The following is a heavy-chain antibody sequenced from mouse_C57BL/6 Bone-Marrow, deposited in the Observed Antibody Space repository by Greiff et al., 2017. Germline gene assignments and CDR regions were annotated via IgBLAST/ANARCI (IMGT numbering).Heavy chain of an antibody. Sequence: EVMLVESGGGLVQPGGSLKLSCAASGFTFSDYGMAWVRQAPRKGPEWVAFISNLAYSIYYADTVTGRFTISRENAKNTLYLEMSSLRSEDTAMYYCARQALWLHYYAMDYWGQGTSVTVSS. CDR2: ISNLAYSI. CDR1: GFTFSDYG. V-gene: IGHV5-15*04. J-gene: IGHJ4*01. CDR3: ARQALWLHYYAMDY. D-gene: IGHD2-2*01.